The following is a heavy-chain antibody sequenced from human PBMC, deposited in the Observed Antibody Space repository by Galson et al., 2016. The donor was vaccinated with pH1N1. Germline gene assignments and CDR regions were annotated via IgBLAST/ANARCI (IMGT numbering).Heavy chain of an antibody. D-gene: IGHD3-10*01. V-gene: IGHV1-24*01. CDR2: FDPQDGET. Sequence: SVKVSCKVSGYTLSQISIHWVRQAPGKGLEWMGGFDPQDGETIYAQKFQGRVSMTEDTATDTAYMEMSSLRSDDTAVYYCATDLYFYGSLRKLYFDYWGQRPLVTLSS. CDR3: ATDLYFYGSLRKLYFDY. J-gene: IGHJ4*02. CDR1: GYTLSQIS.